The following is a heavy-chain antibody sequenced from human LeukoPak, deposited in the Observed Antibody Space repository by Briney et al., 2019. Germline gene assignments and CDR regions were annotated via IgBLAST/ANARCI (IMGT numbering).Heavy chain of an antibody. CDR1: GYSFTSYW. V-gene: IGHV5-51*01. D-gene: IGHD5-18*01. CDR2: IYPGDSDT. CDR3: ARRGEAMDPFDY. J-gene: IGHJ4*02. Sequence: GESLKISCKDSGYSFTSYWIGWVRQMPGRGLEWMGIIYPGDSDTRYSPSFQGQVTISADKSINTAYLQWSSLKASDTAIYYCARRGEAMDPFDYWGQGTLVTVSS.